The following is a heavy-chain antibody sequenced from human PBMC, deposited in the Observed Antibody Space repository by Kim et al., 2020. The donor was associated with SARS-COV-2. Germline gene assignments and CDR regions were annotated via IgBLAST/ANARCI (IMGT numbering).Heavy chain of an antibody. J-gene: IGHJ4*02. CDR1: GGSVSTSYY. D-gene: IGHD3-16*01. CDR3: ATPDRGRPRLIDY. CDR2: VYFNGNT. Sequence: SETLSLTCTVSGGSVSTSYYWGWIRQSPGKGLEWLGNVYFNGNTYYNPSLKSRVTLSIDTSTNQFSLRLSSVTAADTGVYYCATPDRGRPRLIDYWGQGTLVTVSS. V-gene: IGHV4-39*01.